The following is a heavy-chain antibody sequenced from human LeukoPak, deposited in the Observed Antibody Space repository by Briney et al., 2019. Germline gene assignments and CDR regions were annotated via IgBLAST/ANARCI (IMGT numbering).Heavy chain of an antibody. CDR3: ARSLERDYHGSGTYYMNNWFDP. J-gene: IGHJ5*02. V-gene: IGHV3-33*01. D-gene: IGHD3-10*01. Sequence: GGSLRLSCAASGFTLSNYGMHWVRQAPGKGLEGVAVIWYDGSNKYYVDSVKGRFTISRDTSKNTLNLQMNSLRAEDTAVYYCARSLERDYHGSGTYYMNNWFDPWGQGTLVTVSS. CDR2: IWYDGSNK. CDR1: GFTLSNYG.